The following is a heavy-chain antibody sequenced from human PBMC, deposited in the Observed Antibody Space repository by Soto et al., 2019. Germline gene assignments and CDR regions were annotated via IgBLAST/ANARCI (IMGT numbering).Heavy chain of an antibody. J-gene: IGHJ6*04. CDR1: GFTFTSYG. Sequence: QAQLVESGGGVVQPGRSLRLSCAASGFTFTSYGMHWVRQAPGKGLEWVAVISYDGGNKDYADSVKGRFTISRDNSKNTWYLKRSGLRVEDRVVYYCAKDQRVREFTGRAVWGKGPTVPVSS. CDR3: AKDQRVREFTGRAV. CDR2: ISYDGGNK. V-gene: IGHV3-30*18.